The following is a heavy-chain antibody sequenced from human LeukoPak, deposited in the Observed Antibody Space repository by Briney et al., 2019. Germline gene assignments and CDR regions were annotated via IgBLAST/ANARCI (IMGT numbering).Heavy chain of an antibody. J-gene: IGHJ4*02. D-gene: IGHD3-22*01. Sequence: GGSLRLSCAVSGFTFSSYGISWVHQAPGKGLEWISAISGSGGSTYYADSVKGRFTISRDNSKNTLYLQMNSLRAEDTAVYYCVRQRGGYYSNLLDYWGQGTLVTVSS. CDR2: ISGSGGST. CDR1: GFTFSSYG. V-gene: IGHV3-23*01. CDR3: VRQRGGYYSNLLDY.